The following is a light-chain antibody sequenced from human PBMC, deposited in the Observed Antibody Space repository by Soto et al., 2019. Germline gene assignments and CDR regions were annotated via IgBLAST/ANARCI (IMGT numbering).Light chain of an antibody. Sequence: QSVLTQPPSASGTPGQRVTTSCFGSSSNIGRNAVSWYQQFPGTAPKLLIHNNNQRPSGVPDRFSGSKSGTSASLAISGLQSEDEADYYCAAWDDRLNGWVFGGGTQLTVL. J-gene: IGLJ3*02. CDR2: NNN. V-gene: IGLV1-44*01. CDR1: SSNIGRNA. CDR3: AAWDDRLNGWV.